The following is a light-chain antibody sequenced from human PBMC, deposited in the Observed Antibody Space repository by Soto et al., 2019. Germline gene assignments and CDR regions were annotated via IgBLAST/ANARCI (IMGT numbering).Light chain of an antibody. CDR2: STN. J-gene: IGLJ2*01. V-gene: IGLV8-61*01. Sequence: QTVVTQEPSFSVSPGRSVTLTCGLSSGSVSTNHFPSWYQQTPGQAPRTLIYSTNIRSSGVPDRFSGSILGNKAALTITGAQADDESDYYCVLYMGSGTSVFGGGTKVTVL. CDR1: SGSVSTNHF. CDR3: VLYMGSGTSV.